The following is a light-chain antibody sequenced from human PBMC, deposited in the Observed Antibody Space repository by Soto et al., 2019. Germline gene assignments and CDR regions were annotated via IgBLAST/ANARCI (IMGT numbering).Light chain of an antibody. V-gene: IGLV2-8*01. CDR2: EVS. CDR1: INDVGGYNY. J-gene: IGLJ3*02. CDR3: SSYAGSNNLGV. Sequence: QSALTKPPSASGSPGQSVTISCTGTINDVGGYNYVSWYQQLPGKAPKLMIYEVSKRPSGVPDRFSGSKSGNTASLTVSGRQAEDEADYYCSSYAGSNNLGVFGGGTKLTVL.